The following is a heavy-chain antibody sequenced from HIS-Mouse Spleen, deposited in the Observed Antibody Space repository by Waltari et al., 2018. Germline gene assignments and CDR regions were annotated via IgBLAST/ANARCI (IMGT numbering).Heavy chain of an antibody. D-gene: IGHD1-20*01. CDR1: GGPISSSSYY. J-gene: IGHJ4*02. CDR3: ARGDNWTFYFDY. Sequence: QLQLQESGPGLVKPSETLSLTCTVSGGPISSSSYYWGWIRQPPGKGLEWSGSINYSGSTHSTPSHKSRVTRSVDTSKNQFSLKLSSVTAADTAVYYCARGDNWTFYFDYWGQGTLVTVSS. CDR2: INYSGST. V-gene: IGHV4-39*07.